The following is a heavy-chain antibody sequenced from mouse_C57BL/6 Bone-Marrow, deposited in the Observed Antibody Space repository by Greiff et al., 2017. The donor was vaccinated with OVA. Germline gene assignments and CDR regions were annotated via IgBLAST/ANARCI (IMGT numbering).Heavy chain of an antibody. CDR2: INPNNGGT. D-gene: IGHD3-3*01. CDR3: ARGGHAMDY. V-gene: IGHV1-22*01. CDR1: GYTFTDYN. Sequence: VQLKESGPELVKPGASVKMSCKASGYTFTDYNMHWVKQSHGKSLEWIGYINPNNGGTSYNQKFKGKATLTVNKSSSTAYMELRSLTSEDSAVYYCARGGHAMDYWGQGTSVTVSS. J-gene: IGHJ4*01.